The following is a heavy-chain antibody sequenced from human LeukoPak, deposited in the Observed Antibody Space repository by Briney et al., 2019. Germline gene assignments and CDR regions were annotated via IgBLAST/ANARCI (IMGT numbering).Heavy chain of an antibody. CDR3: ARLGRVEGYFDL. Sequence: SETLSLTCTVSRGSISSGTSYWGWIRQPPGNGLEWIGSIFYGGSTYYNPSLKSRVTMSVDMSKNQFSLKLRSVAAADTAVYYCARLGRVEGYFDLWGRGTLVTVSS. V-gene: IGHV4-39*01. J-gene: IGHJ2*01. D-gene: IGHD1-1*01. CDR1: RGSISSGTSY. CDR2: IFYGGST.